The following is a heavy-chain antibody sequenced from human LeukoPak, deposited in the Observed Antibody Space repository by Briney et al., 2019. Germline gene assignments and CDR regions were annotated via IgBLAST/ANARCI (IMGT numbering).Heavy chain of an antibody. J-gene: IGHJ5*02. CDR2: INAGNGKT. CDR1: GYTFTSYA. D-gene: IGHD3-10*01. CDR3: ATKGRVYYGSGSYYNGWFDP. Sequence: GASVNVSCKASGYTFTSYAMHWVRQAPGQRLAWMGWINAGNGKTKYSQKFQGRVTITRDTSASTAYMELSSLRSEDTAVYYCATKGRVYYGSGSYYNGWFDPWGQGTLVTVSS. V-gene: IGHV1-3*01.